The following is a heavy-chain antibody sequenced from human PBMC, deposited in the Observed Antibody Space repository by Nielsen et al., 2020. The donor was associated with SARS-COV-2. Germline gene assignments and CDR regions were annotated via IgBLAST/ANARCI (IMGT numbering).Heavy chain of an antibody. Sequence: GESLKISCVASGFIFSDSAVHWVRQAPGKGLEWISRLRTKSNNYATAFAASVKGRFTLSRDDSKNTAFLQMNNLKTEDTAVYYCARHEGDWGSVSFDYWGQGTLVTVSS. V-gene: IGHV3-73*01. D-gene: IGHD7-27*01. CDR1: GFIFSDSA. J-gene: IGHJ4*02. CDR3: ARHEGDWGSVSFDY. CDR2: LRTKSNNYAT.